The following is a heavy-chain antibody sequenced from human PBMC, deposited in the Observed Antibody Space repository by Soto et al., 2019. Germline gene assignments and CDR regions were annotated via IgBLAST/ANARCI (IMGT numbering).Heavy chain of an antibody. CDR3: ARDLGFGLSDY. CDR2: INAGNGNT. Sequence: QVQLVQSGAEVKKPGASVKVSCKASGYTFTSYAMHWVRQAPGQRLEWMGWINAGNGNTKYSQKFQGRVTITRDTSASTAYMELSGLRSEDTAVYSCARDLGFGLSDYWDQGTLVTVSS. CDR1: GYTFTSYA. D-gene: IGHD3-10*01. J-gene: IGHJ4*02. V-gene: IGHV1-3*01.